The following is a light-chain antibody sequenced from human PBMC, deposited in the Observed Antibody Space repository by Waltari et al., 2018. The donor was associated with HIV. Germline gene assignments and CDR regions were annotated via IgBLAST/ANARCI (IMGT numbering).Light chain of an antibody. J-gene: IGLJ1*01. CDR1: SRDVGAYNY. CDR2: DLT. CDR3: CSYAGSSTYV. V-gene: IGLV2-23*02. Sequence: QSALTQPAPVPGSPVQSITLSCTGTSRDVGAYNYFSWYQQHPSKAPKLMIYDLTQRPSGFSNRFSGSKSANTASLTISGLQAEDEADYYCCSYAGSSTYVFGSGTKVTVL.